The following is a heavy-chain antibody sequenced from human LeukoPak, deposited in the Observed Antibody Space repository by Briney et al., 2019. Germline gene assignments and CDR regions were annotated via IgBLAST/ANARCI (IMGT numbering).Heavy chain of an antibody. Sequence: GGSLRVSCAASGFTFSNVWMSWVRQAPGKGLEWVGRIKTKTDGGTTDYAAPVRGRFTISRDDSKNTLYLQMNSLKTEDTAVYYCTTIYDFWSGYISTTDYWGQGTLVTVSS. V-gene: IGHV3-15*01. J-gene: IGHJ4*02. CDR2: IKTKTDGGTT. CDR3: TTIYDFWSGYISTTDY. CDR1: GFTFSNVW. D-gene: IGHD3-3*01.